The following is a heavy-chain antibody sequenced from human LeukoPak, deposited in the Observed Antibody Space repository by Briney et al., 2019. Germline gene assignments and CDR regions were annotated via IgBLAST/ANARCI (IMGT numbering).Heavy chain of an antibody. CDR1: GFSFSDYA. V-gene: IGHV3-21*01. J-gene: IGHJ4*02. CDR2: ISSSSTYI. D-gene: IGHD5-12*01. Sequence: PGRSLRLSCAASGFSFSDYAMNWVRQAPGKGLEWVSAISSSSTYIYYADSVKGRFTISRDNAKSSLYLQMSSLRADDTAVYYCAHSSGYAYGLDYWGQGTLVTVSS. CDR3: AHSSGYAYGLDY.